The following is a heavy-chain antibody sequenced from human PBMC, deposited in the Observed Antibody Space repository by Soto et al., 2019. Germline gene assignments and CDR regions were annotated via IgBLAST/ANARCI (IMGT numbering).Heavy chain of an antibody. CDR1: GGSFNTYG. D-gene: IGHD3-16*01. CDR2: IIPLLGTP. J-gene: IGHJ4*02. CDR3: ARLHVPTTYGGGVFDS. Sequence: ASVKVSCKVSGGSFNTYGIGWGRQAPGQGLEWMGEIIPLLGTPNYAQRFQGRVTITADESTTTAYMELSSLRSEDSAVYYCARLHVPTTYGGGVFDSWGQGTLVTVSS. V-gene: IGHV1-69*13.